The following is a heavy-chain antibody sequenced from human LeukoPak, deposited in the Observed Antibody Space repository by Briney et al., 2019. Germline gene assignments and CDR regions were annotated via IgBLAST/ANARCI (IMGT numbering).Heavy chain of an antibody. V-gene: IGHV1-2*02. D-gene: IGHD2-15*01. Sequence: ASVKVSCKASGYTFTGYYMHWVRQAPGQGLEWMGWINPNSGGTNYAQKFQGRVTMTRDTSISTAYMELSRLRSDDTAVYYCAREGPSTSREVYCSGGSCYPARGPRTNWFDPWGQGTLVTVSS. CDR1: GYTFTGYY. CDR2: INPNSGGT. CDR3: AREGPSTSREVYCSGGSCYPARGPRTNWFDP. J-gene: IGHJ5*02.